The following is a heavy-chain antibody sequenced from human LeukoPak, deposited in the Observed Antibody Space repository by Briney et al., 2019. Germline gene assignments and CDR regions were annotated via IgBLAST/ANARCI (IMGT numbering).Heavy chain of an antibody. Sequence: SETLSLTCTVSGGSISSYYWSWIRQPAGKGLEWIGRIYTSGSTNYNPSLKSRVTMSVDTSKNQFSLKLSSVTAADTAVYYCAKSPYCSSTSCPFDFWGQGTLVTVSS. CDR1: GGSISSYY. V-gene: IGHV4-4*07. J-gene: IGHJ4*02. CDR2: IYTSGST. D-gene: IGHD2-2*01. CDR3: AKSPYCSSTSCPFDF.